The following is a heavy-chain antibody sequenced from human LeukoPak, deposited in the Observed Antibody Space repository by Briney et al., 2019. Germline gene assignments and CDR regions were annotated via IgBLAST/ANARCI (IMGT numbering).Heavy chain of an antibody. CDR2: ITGSGGET. CDR1: GFTFSSHA. V-gene: IGHV3-23*01. CDR3: AKGISGPKYYFEY. D-gene: IGHD2/OR15-2a*01. Sequence: PGGSLRLSCAASGFTFSSHAMSWVRQAPGEGLEWVSSITGSGGETFYADSVKGRFTISRDNSKNTLYLQMSSLRAEDTAMYFCAKGISGPKYYFEYWGQGTLVTVSS. J-gene: IGHJ4*02.